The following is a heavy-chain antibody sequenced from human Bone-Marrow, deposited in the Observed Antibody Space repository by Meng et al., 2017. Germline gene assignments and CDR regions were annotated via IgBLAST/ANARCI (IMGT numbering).Heavy chain of an antibody. V-gene: IGHV1-2*06. CDR2: INPNSGGT. Sequence: SVKVSCKASGYTFTGYYMHWVRQAPGQGLEWMRRINPNSGGTNYAQKFQGRVTRTRDTSISTAYMELSRLRSDDTAVYYCAKLGIRYYYYGMDVWGHGTTVTVSS. CDR1: GYTFTGYY. D-gene: IGHD1-14*01. CDR3: AKLGIRYYYYGMDV. J-gene: IGHJ6*02.